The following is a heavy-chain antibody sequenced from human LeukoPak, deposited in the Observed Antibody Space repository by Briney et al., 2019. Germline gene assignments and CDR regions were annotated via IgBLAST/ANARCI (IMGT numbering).Heavy chain of an antibody. CDR2: ISSGGSTI. Sequence: PGGSLRLSCAASGFTFRSYEMNWVRQAPGKGLEWVSYISSGGSTIYYADSVKGRFAISRDNAKNSLYLQMNSLRAEDTAVYYCASGNDLIAAAGSLFDYWGQGTLVTVSS. CDR3: ASGNDLIAAAGSLFDY. V-gene: IGHV3-48*03. D-gene: IGHD6-13*01. J-gene: IGHJ4*02. CDR1: GFTFRSYE.